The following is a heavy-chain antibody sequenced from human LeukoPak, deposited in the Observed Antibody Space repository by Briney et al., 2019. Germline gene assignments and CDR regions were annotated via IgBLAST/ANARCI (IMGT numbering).Heavy chain of an antibody. D-gene: IGHD3-10*01. CDR1: GFTFSSYW. CDR3: TRDHESLVREVIDYYCYYGMDV. V-gene: IGHV3-7*01. J-gene: IGHJ6*02. Sequence: GGSLRLSCAASGFTFSSYWMSWVRQAPGKGLEWVANIKQDGSEKYYVDSVKGRFTISRDNAKNSLYLQMNSLRAEVTAVYYCTRDHESLVREVIDYYCYYGMDVWGQGTTVTVSS. CDR2: IKQDGSEK.